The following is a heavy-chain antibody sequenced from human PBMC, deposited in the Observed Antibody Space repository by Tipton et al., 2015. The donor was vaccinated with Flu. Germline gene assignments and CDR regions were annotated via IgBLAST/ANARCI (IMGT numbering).Heavy chain of an antibody. D-gene: IGHD5-24*01. V-gene: IGHV4-34*01. CDR1: GGSFSGYY. Sequence: TLSLTCAVYGGSFSGYYWSWIRQPPGKGLEWIGEINHSGSTNYNPSLKSRVTISVDTSKNQFSLKLSSGTAADTAVYYCAREESRDGYNWCFDYWGQGTLVTVSS. CDR3: AREESRDGYNWCFDY. CDR2: INHSGST. J-gene: IGHJ4*02.